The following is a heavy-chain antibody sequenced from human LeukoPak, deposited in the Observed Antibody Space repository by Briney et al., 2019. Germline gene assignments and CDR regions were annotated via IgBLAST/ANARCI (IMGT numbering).Heavy chain of an antibody. J-gene: IGHJ6*03. CDR1: GGTFSSYA. V-gene: IGHV1-69*13. CDR2: IIPIFGTA. D-gene: IGHD3-3*01. Sequence: ASVKVSCKASGGTFSSYAISWVRQASGQGLEWMGGIIPIFGTANYAQKFQGRVTITADESTSTAYMELSSLRAEHTAVYYCARLGGDYDFWSGVYYYYYYYMDVWGKGTTVTVSS. CDR3: ARLGGDYDFWSGVYYYYYYYMDV.